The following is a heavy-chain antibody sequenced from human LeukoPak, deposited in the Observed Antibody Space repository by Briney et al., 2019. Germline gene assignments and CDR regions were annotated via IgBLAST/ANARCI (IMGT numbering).Heavy chain of an antibody. CDR1: GGSISSYY. Sequence: SETLSLTCTVSGGSISSYYWSWIRQPAGKGLEWIGRIYTSGSTNYNPSLKSRVTMSVDTSKNQFSLKLSSVTAADTAVYYCASHSPDCSSTSCYYYYYMDVWGKGTTVAVSS. CDR3: ASHSPDCSSTSCYYYYYMDV. V-gene: IGHV4-4*07. D-gene: IGHD2-2*01. J-gene: IGHJ6*03. CDR2: IYTSGST.